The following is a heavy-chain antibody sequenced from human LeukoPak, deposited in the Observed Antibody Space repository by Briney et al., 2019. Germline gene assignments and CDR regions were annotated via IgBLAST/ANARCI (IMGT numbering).Heavy chain of an antibody. J-gene: IGHJ4*02. CDR1: GFTFSSYS. Sequence: GGSLRLSCAASGFTFSSYSMNWVRHAPGKGLEWVSSISSSSSYIYYADSVKGRFTISRDNAKNSLYLQMNSLRAEDTAVYYCARSSSGAPPYYFDYWGQGTLVTVSS. D-gene: IGHD6-19*01. CDR2: ISSSSSYI. CDR3: ARSSSGAPPYYFDY. V-gene: IGHV3-21*01.